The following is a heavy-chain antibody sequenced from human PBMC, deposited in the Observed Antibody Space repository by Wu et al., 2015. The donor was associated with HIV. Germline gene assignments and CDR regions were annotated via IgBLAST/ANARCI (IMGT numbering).Heavy chain of an antibody. CDR2: ISTYNGNT. V-gene: IGHV1-18*01. D-gene: IGHD4-11*01. CDR1: GYTFNNYA. Sequence: QVQLVQSGAEVKKPGASVKVSCKASGYTFNNYAISWIRQAPGQGLEWMGWISTYNGNTDSAQNLQGRLTMTTDTSTSTAYMELRSLRSDDTAVYYCARPXKDYSNYWYFDLWGRGTLVTVSS. J-gene: IGHJ2*01. CDR3: ARPXKDYSNYWYFDL.